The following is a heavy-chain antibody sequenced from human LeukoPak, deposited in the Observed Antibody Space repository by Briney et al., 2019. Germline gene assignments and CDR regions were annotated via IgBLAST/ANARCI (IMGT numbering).Heavy chain of an antibody. CDR1: GYGLTGYY. Sequence: ASVKVSCKASGYGLTGYYLHWVRQAPGQGLEYMGWINPNNGGTYYSERFQGRVNMTRDTSITTAYMGVSSLTSDDTAVYYCAREYCSRTSCYGHHWFDPWGQGTLVTVSS. J-gene: IGHJ5*02. D-gene: IGHD2-2*01. V-gene: IGHV1-2*02. CDR2: INPNNGGT. CDR3: AREYCSRTSCYGHHWFDP.